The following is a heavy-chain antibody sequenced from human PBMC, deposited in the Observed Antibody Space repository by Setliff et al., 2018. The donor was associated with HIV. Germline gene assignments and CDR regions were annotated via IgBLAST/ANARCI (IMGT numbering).Heavy chain of an antibody. D-gene: IGHD3-22*01. J-gene: IGHJ4*02. CDR2: INPSGGST. Sequence: ASVKVSCKASGGTFSNYGMSWVRQAPGQGLERMGIINPSGGSTSYAQKFQGRVTMTRDTSTSTVYMELSSLRSEDTAVYYCARDGRYYDSSGYFDYWGQGTLVTVSS. CDR1: GGTFSNYG. CDR3: ARDGRYYDSSGYFDY. V-gene: IGHV1-46*01.